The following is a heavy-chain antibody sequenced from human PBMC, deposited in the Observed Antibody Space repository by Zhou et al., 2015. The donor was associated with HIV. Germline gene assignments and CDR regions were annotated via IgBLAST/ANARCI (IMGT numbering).Heavy chain of an antibody. V-gene: IGHV3-53*01. J-gene: IGHJ6*03. CDR1: GFTVSSNY. D-gene: IGHD1-26*01. CDR3: ARSVYYPRYMDV. CDR2: IYNGGT. Sequence: VQLVESGGALVKPGGSLRLSCAASGFTVSSNYMSWVRQAPGKGLEWVSVIYNGGTYYADSVKGRFTISRDNSKNTLYLQMNSLRVEDTAVYYCARSVYYPRYMDVWGKGTTVTVSS.